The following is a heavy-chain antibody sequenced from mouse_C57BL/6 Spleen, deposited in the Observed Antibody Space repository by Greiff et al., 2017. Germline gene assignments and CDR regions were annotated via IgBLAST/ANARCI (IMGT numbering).Heavy chain of an antibody. J-gene: IGHJ4*01. Sequence: EVTLMESGGDLVKPGGSLKLSCAASGFPLSSYGMSLVRQTPDKGLEWVATISSGGSYTYYPDSVKGRFTISRDNAKNTLYLQMSSLKSEDTAMYDCARDDCGSSYYYAMDYWGQGTSVTVSS. D-gene: IGHD1-1*01. CDR2: ISSGGSYT. V-gene: IGHV5-6*01. CDR3: ARDDCGSSYYYAMDY. CDR1: GFPLSSYG.